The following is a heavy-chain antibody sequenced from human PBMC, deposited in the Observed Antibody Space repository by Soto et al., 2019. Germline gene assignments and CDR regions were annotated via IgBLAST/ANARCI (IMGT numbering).Heavy chain of an antibody. D-gene: IGHD6-6*01. Sequence: QVQLVESGGGVVQPGGSLRLSCAASGLTFSSYAMHWVRQAPGKGLVWVVVISYDGSNKYYADSVKGRFTISRDNSKNTLYLQMNSLRAEDTAVYYCARRHDDSSSSGGFDYWGQGTLVTVSS. CDR3: ARRHDDSSSSGGFDY. CDR2: ISYDGSNK. V-gene: IGHV3-30-3*01. CDR1: GLTFSSYA. J-gene: IGHJ4*02.